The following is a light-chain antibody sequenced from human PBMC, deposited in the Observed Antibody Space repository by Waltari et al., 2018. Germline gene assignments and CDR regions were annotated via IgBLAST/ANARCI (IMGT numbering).Light chain of an antibody. CDR2: KAS. CDR1: QSISDW. CDR3: QQYDAYPYT. V-gene: IGKV1-5*03. Sequence: DNQMTQFPATLSASVGDRVTITCRASQSISDWLAWFQQKPGKAPKLLIYKASTLHTGVPSRFSGSGSGSEFTLTINSLQADDFATYFCQQYDAYPYTFGQGTKLEI. J-gene: IGKJ2*01.